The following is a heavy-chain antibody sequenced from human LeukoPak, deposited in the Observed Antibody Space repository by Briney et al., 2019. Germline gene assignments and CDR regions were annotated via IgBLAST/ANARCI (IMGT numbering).Heavy chain of an antibody. D-gene: IGHD3-10*01. CDR2: IYYSGST. V-gene: IGHV4-59*08. J-gene: IGHJ4*02. Sequence: SETLSLTCTVSGGSISRYYWSWIRQPPGKGLAWIGYIYYSGSTNYNPSLKSRVTISVDTSKNQFSLKLSSVTAADTAVYYCARLGYYGSGSLVDYFDYWGQGTLVTASS. CDR1: GGSISRYY. CDR3: ARLGYYGSGSLVDYFDY.